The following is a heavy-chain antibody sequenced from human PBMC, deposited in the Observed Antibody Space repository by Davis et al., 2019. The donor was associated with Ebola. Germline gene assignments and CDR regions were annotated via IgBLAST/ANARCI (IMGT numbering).Heavy chain of an antibody. CDR2: ITYGGGST. D-gene: IGHD5-24*01. Sequence: GESLKISCTASGFTFSNYAMSWVRQTPGKGLEWVSTITYGGGSTYYADSVKGRFTISRDNSKNTLYLQMNSLRAEDTAVYYCARGDGYNSAPFYYYYGMDVWGQGTTVTVSS. J-gene: IGHJ6*02. CDR3: ARGDGYNSAPFYYYYGMDV. CDR1: GFTFSNYA. V-gene: IGHV3-23*01.